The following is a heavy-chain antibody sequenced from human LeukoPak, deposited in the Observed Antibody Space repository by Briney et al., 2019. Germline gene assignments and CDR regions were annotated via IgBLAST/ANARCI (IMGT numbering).Heavy chain of an antibody. CDR1: GYTFTSYG. J-gene: IGHJ4*02. CDR3: ARGTRYSYGSDYFDY. V-gene: IGHV1-18*01. CDR2: ISAYNGNT. Sequence: WASVKVSCKASGYTFTSYGISWMRQAPGQGLEWMGGISAYNGNTNYAQKLQVRVTMTTDTSTSTAYMELRSLRSDDTAVYYCARGTRYSYGSDYFDYWGQGTLVTVSS. D-gene: IGHD5-18*01.